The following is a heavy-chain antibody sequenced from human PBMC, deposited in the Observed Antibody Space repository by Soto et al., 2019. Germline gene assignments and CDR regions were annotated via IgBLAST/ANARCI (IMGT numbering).Heavy chain of an antibody. J-gene: IGHJ4*02. CDR2: ISYDGGLQ. CDR3: VSDRGYGHASVPYS. CDR1: GFTFSSYG. V-gene: IGHV3-30*03. D-gene: IGHD5-18*01. Sequence: QAQLVESGGGVVQPGRSLRLSCAASGFTFSSYGMHWVRQAPGTGLEWVAVISYDGGLQHYADSVKGGFTISRDNSKNMVLLQMNSRRAEDTAVYYCVSDRGYGHASVPYSWGQGTLVSVSS.